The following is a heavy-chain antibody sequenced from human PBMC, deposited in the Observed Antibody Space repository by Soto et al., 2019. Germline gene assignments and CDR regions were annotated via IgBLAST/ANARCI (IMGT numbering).Heavy chain of an antibody. J-gene: IGHJ6*02. Sequence: ASVKVSCKASGYTFTSYDINWVRQATGQGLGWMGWMNPNSGNTGYAQKFQGRVTMTRNTSISTAYMELSSLRSEDTAVYYCARAPGYSSGWQPRYYYGMDVWGQGTTVTVSS. CDR2: MNPNSGNT. V-gene: IGHV1-8*01. CDR3: ARAPGYSSGWQPRYYYGMDV. CDR1: GYTFTSYD. D-gene: IGHD6-19*01.